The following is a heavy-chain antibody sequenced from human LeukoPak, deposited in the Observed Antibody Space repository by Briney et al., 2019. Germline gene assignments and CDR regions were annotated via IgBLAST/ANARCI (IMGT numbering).Heavy chain of an antibody. J-gene: IGHJ5*02. D-gene: IGHD5-18*01. V-gene: IGHV3-21*01. Sequence: GGSLRLSCAASGFTFSDYSMHWVRQAPGKGLEWVSCISSTSSYIYYAGSVRGRFTISRDNAKNSLYLQMNSLTAEDTAVYYCARGQLWQTGWFDPWGQGTLVTVSS. CDR1: GFTFSDYS. CDR3: ARGQLWQTGWFDP. CDR2: ISSTSSYI.